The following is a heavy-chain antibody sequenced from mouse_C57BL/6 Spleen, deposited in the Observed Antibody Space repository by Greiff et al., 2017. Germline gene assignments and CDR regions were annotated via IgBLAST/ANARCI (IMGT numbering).Heavy chain of an antibody. CDR2: ISSGGSYT. Sequence: EVQRVESGGDLVKPGGSLKLSCAASGFTFSSYGMSWVRQTPDKRLEWVATISSGGSYTYYPDSVKGRFTISRDNAKNTLYLQMSSLKSEDTAMYYCARHYDYDEGAWFAYWGQGTLVTVSA. V-gene: IGHV5-6*01. J-gene: IGHJ3*01. CDR3: ARHYDYDEGAWFAY. D-gene: IGHD2-4*01. CDR1: GFTFSSYG.